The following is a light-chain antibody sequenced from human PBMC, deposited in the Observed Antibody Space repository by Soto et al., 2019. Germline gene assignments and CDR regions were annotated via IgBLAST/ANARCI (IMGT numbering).Light chain of an antibody. V-gene: IGKV3-20*01. CDR1: QSVTRY. CDR2: AAS. CDR3: QQYHRPPRA. J-gene: IGKJ1*01. Sequence: EIVLTQSPATLSLSPGERATLSCRASQSVTRYLAWYQQKPGQAPRLLIFAASRRAAGIPDRFSGGGSGTHFTLTINRLEPEDFAVYYCQQYHRPPRAFGQGTKVGIK.